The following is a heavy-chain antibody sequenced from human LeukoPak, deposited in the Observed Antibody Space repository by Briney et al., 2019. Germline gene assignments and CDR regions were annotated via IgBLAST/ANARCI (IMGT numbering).Heavy chain of an antibody. CDR1: GYTFTSYG. CDR2: ISAYNGNT. CDR3: AIPRLVEYYYYMDV. D-gene: IGHD6-19*01. Sequence: ASVKVSCKASGYTFTSYGISWVRQAPGQGLEWMGWISAYNGNTNYAQKLQGRVTMTTDTSTSTAYMELRSLRSDDTAAYYCAIPRLVEYYYYMDVWGKGTTVTISS. J-gene: IGHJ6*03. V-gene: IGHV1-18*01.